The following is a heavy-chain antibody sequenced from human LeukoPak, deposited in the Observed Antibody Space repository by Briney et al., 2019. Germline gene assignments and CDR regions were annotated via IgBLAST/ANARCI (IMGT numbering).Heavy chain of an antibody. CDR3: ARSAWRRYFDL. Sequence: PSETLSLTCAVYGGSFSGYYWSWIRQPPGKGLEWIGEINYSGSTNYNPPLKSRVTISVDTSKNQFSLKLSSVTAADTAVYYCARSAWRRYFDLWGRGTLVTVSS. D-gene: IGHD5-12*01. CDR1: GGSFSGYY. V-gene: IGHV4-34*01. CDR2: INYSGST. J-gene: IGHJ2*01.